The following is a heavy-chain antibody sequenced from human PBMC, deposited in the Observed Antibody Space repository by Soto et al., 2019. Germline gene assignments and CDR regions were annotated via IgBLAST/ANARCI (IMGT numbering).Heavy chain of an antibody. D-gene: IGHD6-19*01. J-gene: IGHJ1*01. Sequence: QVQLVQSGAEVKKPGSSVKVSCKASGGTFSSYAISWVRQAPGQGLEWMGGIIPIFGTANYAQKFQGRVTITADESTSQAYMELSSLGSEDTAVYYCARGVRIAVAGTTYFQHWGQGTLVTVSS. CDR1: GGTFSSYA. V-gene: IGHV1-69*12. CDR2: IIPIFGTA. CDR3: ARGVRIAVAGTTYFQH.